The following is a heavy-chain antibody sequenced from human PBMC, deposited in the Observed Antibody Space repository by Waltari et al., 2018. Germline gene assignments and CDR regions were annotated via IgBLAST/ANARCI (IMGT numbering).Heavy chain of an antibody. CDR1: GGNFNNFV. V-gene: IGHV1-69*10. Sequence: QVQLVQSGPEVKKPGSSVKVSCKTSGGNFNNFVISWVRQAPGHGLEWMGGIIPILGVLNYAQRFQGRVTISADKSTRTAYLVLTSLTSDDTAVYYCARGSIGGVKAVPEDSWGQGTLVTVSS. D-gene: IGHD3-16*01. CDR2: IIPILGVL. J-gene: IGHJ4*02. CDR3: ARGSIGGVKAVPEDS.